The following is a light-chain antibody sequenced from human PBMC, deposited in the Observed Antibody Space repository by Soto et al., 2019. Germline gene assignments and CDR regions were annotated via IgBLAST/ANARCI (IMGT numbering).Light chain of an antibody. V-gene: IGLV1-40*01. CDR1: SSNIGAGYD. CDR3: QSYDNSLSGSGV. Sequence: QSVLRQPPSVSGAPGQWVTISCIGSSSNIGAGYDVHWYQQLPGRAPKLLIYTNSSRPSGVPDRFSGSKSGTSASLAITGVQAEDEADYFCQSYDNSLSGSGVFGGGTQLTVL. J-gene: IGLJ3*02. CDR2: TNS.